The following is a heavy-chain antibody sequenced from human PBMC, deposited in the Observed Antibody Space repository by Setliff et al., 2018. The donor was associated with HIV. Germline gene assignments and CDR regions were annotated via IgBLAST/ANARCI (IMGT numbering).Heavy chain of an antibody. D-gene: IGHD2-2*01. CDR2: VYYNWAT. J-gene: IGHJ4*02. CDR3: AREPGY. CDR1: GGSMNNYL. Sequence: SETLSLTCTVFGGSMNNYLWGWIRQPPGKGLEWVGNVYYNWATYYNPSLKNRVTISVDTSKNQFSLRLTSVTAADTAVYYCAREPGYWGQGILVTVSS. V-gene: IGHV4-59*12.